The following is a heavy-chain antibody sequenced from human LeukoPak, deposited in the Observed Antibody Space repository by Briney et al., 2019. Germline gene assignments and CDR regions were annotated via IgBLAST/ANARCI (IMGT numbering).Heavy chain of an antibody. D-gene: IGHD5-18*01. J-gene: IGHJ4*02. V-gene: IGHV4-59*08. CDR2: IYYSGSP. CDR3: AEYSYGYSSSFDD. CDR1: GDSISSNY. Sequence: SETLSLTCTVSGDSISSNYWSWIRQPPGKGLECIGYIYYSGSPNYNPSLKSRVTISVDTSKNQFSLKLRSVTAADTAVYYCAEYSYGYSSSFDDWGQGTLVTVSS.